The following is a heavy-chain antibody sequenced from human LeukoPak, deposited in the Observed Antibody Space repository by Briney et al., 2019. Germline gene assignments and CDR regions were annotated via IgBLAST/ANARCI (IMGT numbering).Heavy chain of an antibody. CDR1: GGSVSSGSYY. CDR2: IYYSGNT. J-gene: IGHJ4*02. V-gene: IGHV4-61*01. Sequence: SETLSLTCTVSGGSVSSGSYYWSWIRQPPGKGLEWIGYIYYSGNTNYNPSLKSRVTISVDTSKNQFSLKLSSVTAADTAVYYCARASYYYGSSGYYTYYFDYWGQGTLVTVSS. CDR3: ARASYYYGSSGYYTYYFDY. D-gene: IGHD3-22*01.